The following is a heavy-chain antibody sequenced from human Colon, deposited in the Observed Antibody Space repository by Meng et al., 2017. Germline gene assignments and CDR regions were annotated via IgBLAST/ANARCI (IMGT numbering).Heavy chain of an antibody. V-gene: IGHV3-15*01. Sequence: EVQLGGSGGGLVKPGGSLRLPCAASGFTFTTAWMTWVRRTPGRGLEWVGRIKSNNDGGTTDYAAPVKGRFTISRDDSKSTLYLQMNSLKIEDTAMYYCGTDIYDWGQGTLVTVSS. D-gene: IGHD2/OR15-2a*01. CDR1: GFTFTTAW. CDR2: IKSNNDGGTT. J-gene: IGHJ4*02. CDR3: GTDIYD.